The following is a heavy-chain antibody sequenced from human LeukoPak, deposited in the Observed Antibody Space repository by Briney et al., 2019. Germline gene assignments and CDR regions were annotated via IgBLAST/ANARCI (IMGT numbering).Heavy chain of an antibody. Sequence: ASVKVSCKASGYTFTSYDINWVRQATGQGLEWMGWMNPNSGNTDFAQKFQGRVTMTRNTSISTAYMELSSLTSEDTAVYYCTKGSGSGSYRDYWGQGTLVTVSS. CDR2: MNPNSGNT. V-gene: IGHV1-8*01. J-gene: IGHJ4*02. CDR1: GYTFTSYD. D-gene: IGHD3-10*01. CDR3: TKGSGSGSYRDY.